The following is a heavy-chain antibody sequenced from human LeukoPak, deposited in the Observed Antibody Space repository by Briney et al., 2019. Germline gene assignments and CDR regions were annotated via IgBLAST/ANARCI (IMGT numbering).Heavy chain of an antibody. J-gene: IGHJ6*03. Sequence: SVKVSCKASGGTFSSYAISWVRQAPGQGLEWMGGIIPIFGTANYAQKFQGRVTITADESTSTAYMELRSLRSDDTAVYYCARSRAMVDYYYYYYMDVWGKGTTVTVSS. V-gene: IGHV1-69*01. CDR1: GGTFSSYA. CDR3: ARSRAMVDYYYYYYMDV. D-gene: IGHD5-18*01. CDR2: IIPIFGTA.